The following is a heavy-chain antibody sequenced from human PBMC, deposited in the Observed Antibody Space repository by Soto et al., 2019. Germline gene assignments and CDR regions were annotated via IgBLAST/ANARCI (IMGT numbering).Heavy chain of an antibody. CDR3: ARERLNYYDSSGYLGWFDP. V-gene: IGHV1-69*13. CDR2: IIPIFGTA. Sequence: SVKVSCKASGGTFSSYAISWVRQAPGQGLEWMGGIIPIFGTANYAQKFQGRVTITADESTSTAYMELSSLRSEDTAVYYCARERLNYYDSSGYLGWFDPWGQGTLVTVS. J-gene: IGHJ5*02. CDR1: GGTFSSYA. D-gene: IGHD3-22*01.